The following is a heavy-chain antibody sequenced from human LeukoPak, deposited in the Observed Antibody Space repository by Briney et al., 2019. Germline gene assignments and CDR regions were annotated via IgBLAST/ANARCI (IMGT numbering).Heavy chain of an antibody. V-gene: IGHV3-48*01. CDR1: GFSFSTSS. D-gene: IGHD1-26*01. J-gene: IGHJ6*04. CDR2: ISSSSSAI. CDR3: ARENWDLVAVPMDV. Sequence: PGGSLRLSCAASGFSFSTSSMNWVRQAPGKGLERISYISSSSSAIYYGDSVKGRFAISRDNAKNSLYLQMNSLRAEDTAIYYCARENWDLVAVPMDVWGKGTTVIVSS.